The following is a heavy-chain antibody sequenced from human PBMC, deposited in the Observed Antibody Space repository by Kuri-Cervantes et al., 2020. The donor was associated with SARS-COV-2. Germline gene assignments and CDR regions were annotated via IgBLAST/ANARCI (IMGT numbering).Heavy chain of an antibody. CDR1: GYTFTSYG. CDR2: VSSYTGNT. D-gene: IGHD1-1*01. CDR3: ARVNWDVPFTTLDY. Sequence: ASVKVSCKASGYTFTSYGISWVRQAPGQGLEWMGWVSSYTGNTDYAQKFLGRITMTADKSTTTADLELRSLRSDDTAVYYCARVNWDVPFTTLDYWGQGTRVTVSS. V-gene: IGHV1-18*01. J-gene: IGHJ4*02.